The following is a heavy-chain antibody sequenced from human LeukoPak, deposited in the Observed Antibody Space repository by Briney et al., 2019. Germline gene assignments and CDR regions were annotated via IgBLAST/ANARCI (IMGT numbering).Heavy chain of an antibody. V-gene: IGHV3-23*01. CDR2: ISGSGGST. D-gene: IGHD3-22*01. CDR3: AKDMRITLIVVVKAPTEFDY. J-gene: IGHJ4*02. CDR1: GFTFNNYG. Sequence: GGSLRLSCAASGFTFNNYGMSWVRQAPGKGLEWVSAISGSGGSTYYTDSVKGRFTISRDNSKNTLYLQMNSLRAEDTAVYYCAKDMRITLIVVVKAPTEFDYWGQGILVTVSS.